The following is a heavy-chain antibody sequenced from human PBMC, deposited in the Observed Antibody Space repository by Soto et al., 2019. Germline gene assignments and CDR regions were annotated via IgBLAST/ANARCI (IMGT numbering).Heavy chain of an antibody. D-gene: IGHD6-13*01. CDR1: GFTFNSYW. J-gene: IGHJ4*02. V-gene: IGHV3-7*03. CDR2: IEQDGSEK. CDR3: ARVRFGSSSWSHFDY. Sequence: EVQLVESGGGLVQPGGSLRLSCAVSGFTFNSYWMSWVRQAPGKGLEWVANIEQDGSEKFYVDSVKGRFTISRDNAQNSVYLQMNSLRAEDTAVYYCARVRFGSSSWSHFDYWGQGTLVTVSS.